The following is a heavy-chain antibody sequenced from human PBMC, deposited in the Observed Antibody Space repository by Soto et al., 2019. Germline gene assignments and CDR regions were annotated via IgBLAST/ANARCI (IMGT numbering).Heavy chain of an antibody. CDR1: GVSITTYY. J-gene: IGHJ4*02. D-gene: IGHD2-21*02. Sequence: SSETLSLTCTVSGVSITTYYWSWIRLPPGKGLEWIGYLSNSGSANYNPSLKSRVTISVDTSKNQFSLNLDSVTPADTDVYYCARSNGRCGGDCSIGGFWGRGTLVTVSS. CDR2: LSNSGSA. CDR3: ARSNGRCGGDCSIGGF. V-gene: IGHV4-59*01.